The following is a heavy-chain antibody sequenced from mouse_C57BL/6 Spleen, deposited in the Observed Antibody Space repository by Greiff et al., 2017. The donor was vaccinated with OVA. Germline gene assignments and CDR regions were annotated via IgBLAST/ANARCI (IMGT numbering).Heavy chain of an antibody. CDR3: AWGGFDY. V-gene: IGHV1-42*01. Sequence: EVQLQQSGPELVKPGASVKISCKASGYSFTGYYMNWVKQSPEKSLEWIGEINPSTGGTTYNQKFKAKATLTVDKSSSTAYMQHKSLTSEDSAVDYCAWGGFDYWGQGTTLTVSS. J-gene: IGHJ2*01. CDR2: INPSTGGT. CDR1: GYSFTGYY.